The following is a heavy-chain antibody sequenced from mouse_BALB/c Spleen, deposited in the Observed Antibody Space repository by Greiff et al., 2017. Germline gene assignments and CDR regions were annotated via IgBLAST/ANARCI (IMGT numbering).Heavy chain of an antibody. Sequence: EVQLQQSGAELVKPGASVKLSCTASGFNIKDTYMPWVKQRPEQGLEWIGRIDPANGNTKYDPKFQGKATITADTSSNTAYLQLSSLTSEDTAVYYCARDGYYGAYWGQGTLVTVSA. CDR2: IDPANGNT. CDR3: ARDGYYGAY. CDR1: GFNIKDTY. V-gene: IGHV14-3*02. D-gene: IGHD1-1*01. J-gene: IGHJ3*01.